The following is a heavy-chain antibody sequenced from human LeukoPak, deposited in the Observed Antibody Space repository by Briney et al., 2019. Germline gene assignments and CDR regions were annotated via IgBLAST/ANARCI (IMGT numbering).Heavy chain of an antibody. CDR3: ARDRQNYCGGDCWQYYFDY. D-gene: IGHD2-21*02. CDR2: IYYSGST. V-gene: IGHV4-59*01. CDR1: GGSISSYY. J-gene: IGHJ4*02. Sequence: KPSETLSLTCTVSGGSISSYYWSWIRQPPGKGLEWIGYIYYSGSTNYNPSLKSRVTISVDTSKNQFSLKLSSVTAADTAVYYCARDRQNYCGGDCWQYYFDYWGQGTLVTVSS.